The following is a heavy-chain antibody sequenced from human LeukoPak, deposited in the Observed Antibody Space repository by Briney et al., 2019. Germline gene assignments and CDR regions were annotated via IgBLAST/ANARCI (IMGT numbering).Heavy chain of an antibody. V-gene: IGHV3-64*01. Sequence: PGGSLRLSCAASGFTFSSYSMYWVRQAPGKGLEYVSAITNSGGHTCYANSVKGRFTISRDNSNNTLYLQMGSLRPEDTAMYYCARDSWFGESWGQGTLVTVST. D-gene: IGHD3-10*01. CDR1: GFTFSSYS. CDR2: ITNSGGHT. J-gene: IGHJ4*02. CDR3: ARDSWFGES.